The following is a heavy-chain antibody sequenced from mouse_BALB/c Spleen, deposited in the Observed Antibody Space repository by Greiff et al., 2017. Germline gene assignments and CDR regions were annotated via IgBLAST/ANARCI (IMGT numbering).Heavy chain of an antibody. Sequence: VQLQQSGPELVKPGASVKISCKASGYTFTDYNMHWVKQSPGKSLEWIGYIYPYNGGTGYNQKFKSKATLTVDNSSSTAYMELRSLTSEDSAVYYCARTTYNYGERMDYWGQGTSVTVSS. D-gene: IGHD1-1*01. CDR1: GYTFTDYN. J-gene: IGHJ4*01. CDR2: IYPYNGGT. V-gene: IGHV1S29*02. CDR3: ARTTYNYGERMDY.